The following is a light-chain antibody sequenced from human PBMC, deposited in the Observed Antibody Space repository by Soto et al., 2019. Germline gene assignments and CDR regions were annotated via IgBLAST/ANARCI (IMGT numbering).Light chain of an antibody. CDR1: QSVRSSY. CDR3: KNYGSPLT. Sequence: EIVLTQSPGTLSLSPGGRATLSCRAIQSVRSSYLSWYQQRPGQAPRLLIFGASFRDTGIPERFSGSGSGTDFTLPISRLEPEDFGLYYCKNYGSPLTFGGGTNVE. V-gene: IGKV3-20*01. CDR2: GAS. J-gene: IGKJ4*01.